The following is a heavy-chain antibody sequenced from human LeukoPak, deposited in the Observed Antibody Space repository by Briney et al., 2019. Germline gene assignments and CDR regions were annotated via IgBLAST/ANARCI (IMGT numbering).Heavy chain of an antibody. V-gene: IGHV3-64*01. CDR1: GFTFSSYA. D-gene: IGHD3-10*02. Sequence: GGSLRLSCAASGFTFSSYAMHWVRQAPGKGLEYASAISSNGDRTYYANSVKGRFTISRDNSKNTLSLQMGSLRAEDMAVYYCAELGITMIGGVWGKGTTVTISS. J-gene: IGHJ6*04. CDR3: AELGITMIGGV. CDR2: ISSNGDRT.